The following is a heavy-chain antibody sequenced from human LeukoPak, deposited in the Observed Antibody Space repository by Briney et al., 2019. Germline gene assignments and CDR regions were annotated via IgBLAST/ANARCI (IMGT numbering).Heavy chain of an antibody. D-gene: IGHD2-15*01. V-gene: IGHV4-38-2*02. Sequence: SETLSLTCTVSGYSTSSGYLWGWIRQPPGKGLEWIGSIDGSGSSYYNPSLKSRVTISVDTSRNQFSLKMTSVTAADTAVYYCARVPHNCSSDRCYSRWFDPWGQGTLVIVSS. CDR2: IDGSGSS. J-gene: IGHJ5*02. CDR3: ARVPHNCSSDRCYSRWFDP. CDR1: GYSTSSGYL.